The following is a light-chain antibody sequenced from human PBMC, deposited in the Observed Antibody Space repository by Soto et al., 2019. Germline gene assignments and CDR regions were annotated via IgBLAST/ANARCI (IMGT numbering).Light chain of an antibody. CDR1: QSISSY. J-gene: IGKJ4*01. Sequence: DIPMTQSPSSLSASVGDRVTITCRASQSISSYLNWYQQKPGKAPKLLISAASSLQSGVPSRFSGSGSGTEFTLTISSLQPEDFATYYCQQSYSTPPLTFGGGTKVEIK. CDR3: QQSYSTPPLT. CDR2: AAS. V-gene: IGKV1-39*01.